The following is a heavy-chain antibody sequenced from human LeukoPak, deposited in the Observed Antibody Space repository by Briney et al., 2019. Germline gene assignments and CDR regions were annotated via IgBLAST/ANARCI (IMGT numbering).Heavy chain of an antibody. CDR3: ARGLLWFGGYYFDY. CDR1: GFTVSSNY. D-gene: IGHD3-10*01. CDR2: IYSGGST. J-gene: IGHJ4*02. V-gene: IGHV3-53*01. Sequence: GGSLRLSCAASGFTVSSNYMSWVRQAPGKGLEWVSVIYSGGSTYYADSVKGRFTISRDNSKNTLYLQMNSLRAEDTAVYYCARGLLWFGGYYFDYWGQGTLVTVSS.